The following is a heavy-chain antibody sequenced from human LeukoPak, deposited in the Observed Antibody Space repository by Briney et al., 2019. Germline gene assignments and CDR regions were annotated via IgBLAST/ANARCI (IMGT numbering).Heavy chain of an antibody. CDR1: GFTFSSYG. J-gene: IGHJ4*02. CDR3: ATGWFGEPTGDY. CDR2: IWYDGSNQ. D-gene: IGHD3-10*01. V-gene: IGHV3-33*01. Sequence: GGSLRLSCAASGFTFSSYGMHWVRQAPGKGLEWVAVIWYDGSNQYYADSVKGRFTISRDNSKNTLYLQMNSLRAEDTAVYYCATGWFGEPTGDYWGQGTLVTVSS.